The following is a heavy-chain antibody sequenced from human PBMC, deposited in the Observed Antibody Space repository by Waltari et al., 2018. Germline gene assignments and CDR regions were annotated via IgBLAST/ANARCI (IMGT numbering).Heavy chain of an antibody. D-gene: IGHD2-8*01. CDR1: GFTFRTYA. CDR2: ISGSGGST. J-gene: IGHJ5*02. V-gene: IGHV3-23*01. Sequence: QLLESGGGLVQPGGSLRLSCAASGFTFRTYAMSWVRQAQGKGLEWVATISGSGGSTYYAESVKGRFTISRDNTNNTLFLHMSSLRGEDTAIYYSAKDGLYPTSFDPWGQGSLVTVSS. CDR3: AKDGLYPTSFDP.